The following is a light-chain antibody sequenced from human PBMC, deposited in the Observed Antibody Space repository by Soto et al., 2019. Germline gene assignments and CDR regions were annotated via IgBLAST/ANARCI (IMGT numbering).Light chain of an antibody. CDR2: SNN. Sequence: SVLTQTPSASATPGQRVTISCSGTNSNIGSNTIAWYQQLPGTAPKRLIHSNNQRPSGVPDRFSASKSGTSASLAISGLQSEDEADYYCATWDDSLNGYVFGTGTNVTVL. CDR1: NSNIGSNT. V-gene: IGLV1-44*01. J-gene: IGLJ1*01. CDR3: ATWDDSLNGYV.